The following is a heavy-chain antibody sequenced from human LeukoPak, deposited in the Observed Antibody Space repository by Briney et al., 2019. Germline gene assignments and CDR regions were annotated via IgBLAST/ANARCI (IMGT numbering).Heavy chain of an antibody. D-gene: IGHD5-12*01. CDR2: ISSNGGST. CDR1: GFTFISYA. CDR3: ARDAGGYDYYFDY. V-gene: IGHV3-64*01. Sequence: LTGGSLRLSCAASGFTFISYAKHWVRQAPGKGLEYVSAISSNGGSTYYANSVKGRFTISRDNSKNTLYLQMGSLRAEDMAVYYCARDAGGYDYYFDYWGQGTLVTVSS. J-gene: IGHJ4*02.